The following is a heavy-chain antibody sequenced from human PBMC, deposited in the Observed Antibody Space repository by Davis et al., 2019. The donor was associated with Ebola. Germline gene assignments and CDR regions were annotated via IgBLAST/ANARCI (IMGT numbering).Heavy chain of an antibody. J-gene: IGHJ5*02. D-gene: IGHD4-17*01. CDR2: ISVRSIT. Sequence: ESLKTPFAASGFIFSTYAMRWFRQAPGKGLEWVSSISVRSITYHADSVKGRLTISRDNSKNTLYLQMNSLRAEDTAVYYCAKVHPPTTVTTGWFDPWGQGTLVTVSS. V-gene: IGHV3-23*01. CDR3: AKVHPPTTVTTGWFDP. CDR1: GFIFSTYA.